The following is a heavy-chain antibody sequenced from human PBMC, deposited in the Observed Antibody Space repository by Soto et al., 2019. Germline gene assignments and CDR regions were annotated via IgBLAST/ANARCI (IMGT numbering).Heavy chain of an antibody. CDR1: GYSFTSHY. CDR2: ISAYNGNT. CDR3: ARDRFFVAGYSSSWYIIYGY. V-gene: IGHV1-18*04. D-gene: IGHD6-13*01. J-gene: IGHJ4*02. Sequence: ASVKVSCKAIGYSFTSHYMHWVRQAPGQGLEWMGWISAYNGNTNYAQKLQGRVTMTTDTSTSTAYMELRSLRSDDTAVYYCARDRFFVAGYSSSWYIIYGYRGQRTLVTVSS.